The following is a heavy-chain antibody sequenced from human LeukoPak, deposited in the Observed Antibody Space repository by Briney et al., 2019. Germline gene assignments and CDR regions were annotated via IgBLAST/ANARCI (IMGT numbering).Heavy chain of an antibody. CDR1: GFTFSSYS. V-gene: IGHV3-21*04. CDR2: ISSSSSYI. CDR3: AKDRRPRSSGYYRHLADY. Sequence: GGSLRLSCAASGFTFSSYSMNWVRQAPGKGLEWVSSISSSSSYIYYADSVKGRFTISRDNAKNSLYLQMNSLRAEDAAVYYCAKDRRPRSSGYYRHLADYWGQGTLVTVSS. J-gene: IGHJ4*02. D-gene: IGHD3-22*01.